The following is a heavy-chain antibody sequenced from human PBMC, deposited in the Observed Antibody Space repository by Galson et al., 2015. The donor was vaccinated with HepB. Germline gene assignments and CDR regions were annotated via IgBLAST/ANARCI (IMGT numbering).Heavy chain of an antibody. CDR1: GFTVSNNN. Sequence: PLRLSCAASGFTVSNNNMHWVRQAPGKGLEWVSVIYKGGSTYYADSVKGRFTISRDSSKNMLYLQMNSLRAEDTAVYYCSYCSSASCYNMALDYWGQGTLVTVSS. D-gene: IGHD2-2*02. J-gene: IGHJ4*02. V-gene: IGHV3-66*01. CDR2: IYKGGST. CDR3: SYCSSASCYNMALDY.